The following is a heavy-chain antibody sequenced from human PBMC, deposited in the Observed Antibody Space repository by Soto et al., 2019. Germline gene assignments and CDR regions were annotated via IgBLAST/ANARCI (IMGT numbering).Heavy chain of an antibody. J-gene: IGHJ6*02. CDR3: AREPSSSLDYYYYGMDV. CDR2: INPNSGGT. CDR1: GYTFTGYY. D-gene: IGHD6-13*01. V-gene: IGHV1-2*04. Sequence: ASVKVSCKASGYTFTGYYMHWVRQAPGQGLEWMGWINPNSGGTNYAQKFQGWVTMTRDTSISTAYMELSRLRSDDTAVYYCAREPSSSLDYYYYGMDVWGQGTTVTVSS.